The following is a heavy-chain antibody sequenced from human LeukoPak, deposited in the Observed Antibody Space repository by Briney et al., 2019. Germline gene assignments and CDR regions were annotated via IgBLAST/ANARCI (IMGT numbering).Heavy chain of an antibody. CDR1: GFTFSSHG. J-gene: IGHJ4*02. V-gene: IGHV3-30*18. Sequence: PGRSLRLSCAASGFTFSSHGMHWVRQAPGKGLEWVAVISYDGSNKYYADSVKGRFTISRDNSKNTLYLQMNSLRAEDTAVYYCAKDSGGYTYVFDYWGQRTLATVPS. CDR2: ISYDGSNK. D-gene: IGHD5-18*01. CDR3: AKDSGGYTYVFDY.